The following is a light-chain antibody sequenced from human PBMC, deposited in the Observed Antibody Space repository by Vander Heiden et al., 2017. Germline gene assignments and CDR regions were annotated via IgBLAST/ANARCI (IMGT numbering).Light chain of an antibody. Sequence: EIVMTQSPATLSVSPGERATLSCRASQSVSSNLAWYQQKPGQAPRLLIYGASTRATGIPARFSGSGSGTEFTLTISILHSEDFAVYYCQQYNNWLGTFGQGTKVEIK. CDR2: GAS. CDR1: QSVSSN. J-gene: IGKJ1*01. V-gene: IGKV3-15*01. CDR3: QQYNNWLGT.